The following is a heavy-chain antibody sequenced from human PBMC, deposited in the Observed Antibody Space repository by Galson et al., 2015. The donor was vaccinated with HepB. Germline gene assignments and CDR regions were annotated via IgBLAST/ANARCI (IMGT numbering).Heavy chain of an antibody. D-gene: IGHD6-19*01. J-gene: IGHJ4*02. Sequence: CAISGDSVSSNSAAWNWIRQSPSRGLEWLGRTYYRSKWYSDYAVSVKSRITINPDTSKNQFSLQLNSVTPEDTAVYYCARMGPVAGTPLDYWGQGTLVTVSS. V-gene: IGHV6-1*01. CDR1: GDSVSSNSAA. CDR2: TYYRSKWYS. CDR3: ARMGPVAGTPLDY.